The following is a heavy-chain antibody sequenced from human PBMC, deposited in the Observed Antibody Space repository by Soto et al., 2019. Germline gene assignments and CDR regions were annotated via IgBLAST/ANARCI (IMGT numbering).Heavy chain of an antibody. CDR2: ISGSGGST. V-gene: IGHV3-23*01. Sequence: GGSLRLSCVASGFTLSSCAVSWVRQAPGKGLEWVSAISGSGGSTYYADSVKGRFTISRDNSKNTVFLQVNSLRAEDTAIYYCAKTGHSVFYTADKNGLDSWGQGTLVTVSS. J-gene: IGHJ5*01. CDR3: AKTGHSVFYTADKNGLDS. D-gene: IGHD1-26*01. CDR1: GFTLSSCA.